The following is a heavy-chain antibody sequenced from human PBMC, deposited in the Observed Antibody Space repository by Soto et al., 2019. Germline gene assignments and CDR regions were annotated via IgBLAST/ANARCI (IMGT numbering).Heavy chain of an antibody. Sequence: TLSLTCTVSGGSISSGDYYWSWIRQPPGKGLEWIGYIYYSGSTYYNPSLKSRVTISVDTSKNQFSLKLSSVTAADTAVYYCARENYDSSVIDYYYGMDVWGQGTTVTVSS. V-gene: IGHV4-30-4*01. J-gene: IGHJ6*01. CDR3: ARENYDSSVIDYYYGMDV. D-gene: IGHD3-22*01. CDR2: IYYSGST. CDR1: GGSISSGDYY.